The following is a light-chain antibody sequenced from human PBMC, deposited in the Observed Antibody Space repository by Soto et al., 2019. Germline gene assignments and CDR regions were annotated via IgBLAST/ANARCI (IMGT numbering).Light chain of an antibody. J-gene: IGKJ3*01. CDR2: GAF. Sequence: EIVLTQSLGTLSLSPGERATLSCRARQSISSTYLAWYQKKPGQAPRLLLYGAFNRATGIPDRFSGSGSGTDFTLTISRLEPEDCAFYYCQQYGSSSFAFGPGTKVEIK. V-gene: IGKV3-20*01. CDR3: QQYGSSSFA. CDR1: QSISSTY.